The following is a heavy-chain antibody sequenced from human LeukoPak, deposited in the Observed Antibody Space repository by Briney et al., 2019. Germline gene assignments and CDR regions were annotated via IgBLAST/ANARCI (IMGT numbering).Heavy chain of an antibody. CDR1: GFTFGSYG. CDR3: ARDANRYCSSTSCLPGGDY. V-gene: IGHV3-33*01. Sequence: GRSLRLSCAASGFTFGSYGMHWVRQAPGKGLEWVAVIWYDGSNKYYADSVKGRFTISRDNSKNTLYLQMNSLRAEDTAVYYCARDANRYCSSTSCLPGGDYWGQGTLVTVSS. J-gene: IGHJ4*02. CDR2: IWYDGSNK. D-gene: IGHD2-2*01.